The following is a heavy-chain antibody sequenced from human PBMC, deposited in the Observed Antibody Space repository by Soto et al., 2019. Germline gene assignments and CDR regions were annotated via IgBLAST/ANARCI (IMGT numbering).Heavy chain of an antibody. CDR3: ARTRQSCSGGSCYTGWFDP. D-gene: IGHD2-15*01. CDR1: GVSISGGGYY. Sequence: TLSLSCTVSGVSISGGGYYWSWIRPHPGKGLEWIGYIYYSGSTYYNPSLKSRVTISVDTSKNQFSLKLSSVTAADTAVYYCARTRQSCSGGSCYTGWFDPWGQGTLVTVAS. J-gene: IGHJ5*02. V-gene: IGHV4-31*03. CDR2: IYYSGST.